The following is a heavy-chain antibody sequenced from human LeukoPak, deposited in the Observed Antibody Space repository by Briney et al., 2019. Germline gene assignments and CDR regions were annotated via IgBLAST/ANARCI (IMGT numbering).Heavy chain of an antibody. Sequence: GRSLRLSCAASGFTFSSYGMHWVRQAPGKGLEWVAVIWYDGSNKYYADSAKGRFTISRDNSKNTLYLQMNSLRAEDTAVYYCARGHSSSWDHWGQGTLVTVSS. CDR2: IWYDGSNK. J-gene: IGHJ4*02. V-gene: IGHV3-33*01. CDR3: ARGHSSSWDH. D-gene: IGHD6-13*01. CDR1: GFTFSSYG.